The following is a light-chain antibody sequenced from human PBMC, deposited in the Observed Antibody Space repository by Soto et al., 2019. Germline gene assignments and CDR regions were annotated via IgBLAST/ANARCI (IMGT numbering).Light chain of an antibody. CDR2: EAS. Sequence: EVVMTQSPATLSVSPGERATLSCRASQSVTSNLAWYQQKPGQAPRLLIYEASTRATGIQARFSGSGSGTDFTLTISSLQSEDFAVYYCQQYNNWLTFGGGTKVEIK. CDR3: QQYNNWLT. V-gene: IGKV3-15*01. CDR1: QSVTSN. J-gene: IGKJ4*01.